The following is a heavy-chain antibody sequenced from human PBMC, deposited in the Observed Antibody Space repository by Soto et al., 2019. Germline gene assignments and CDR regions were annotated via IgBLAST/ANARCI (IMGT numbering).Heavy chain of an antibody. V-gene: IGHV4-59*08. J-gene: IGHJ6*02. CDR1: GGSISNSY. CDR3: ARHSPPFFYGSGPWDV. Sequence: QVQLQESGPGLVRPSETLSLTCTVSGGSISNSYWSWIRQSPGKGLEWIGYIYSSGSTNYNPSLKGRVTISLDTSKSHFSLKLSSLIAADTAVYYCARHSPPFFYGSGPWDVWGQGTTVTVSS. D-gene: IGHD3-10*01. CDR2: IYSSGST.